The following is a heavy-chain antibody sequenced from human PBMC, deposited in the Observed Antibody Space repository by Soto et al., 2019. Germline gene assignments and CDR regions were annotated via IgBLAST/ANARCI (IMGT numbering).Heavy chain of an antibody. CDR2: IIPIFGTA. CDR1: GGTFSSYA. V-gene: IGHV1-69*13. J-gene: IGHJ3*01. CDR3: ARDRMGCGESDWHDDAFDL. Sequence: SVKVSCKASGGTFSSYAISWVRQAPGQGLEWMGGIIPIFGTANYAQKFQGRVTITADESTSTAYMELSSLRSEDTAVYYCARDRMGCGESDWHDDAFDLWGQGTTVTVAS. D-gene: IGHD3-10*01.